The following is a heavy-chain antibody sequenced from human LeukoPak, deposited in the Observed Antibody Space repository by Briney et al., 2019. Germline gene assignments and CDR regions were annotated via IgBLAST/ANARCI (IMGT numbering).Heavy chain of an antibody. CDR3: ARTPGWGHLQYFDY. CDR2: ISSSGSTI. D-gene: IGHD3-16*01. V-gene: IGHV3-48*03. J-gene: IGHJ4*02. Sequence: GGSLRLSCAASGFTFSSYEMNWVGQAPGKGLEWVSYISSSGSTIYYADSVKGRFTISRDNAKNSLYLQMNSLRAEDTAVYYCARTPGWGHLQYFDYWGQGTLVTVSS. CDR1: GFTFSSYE.